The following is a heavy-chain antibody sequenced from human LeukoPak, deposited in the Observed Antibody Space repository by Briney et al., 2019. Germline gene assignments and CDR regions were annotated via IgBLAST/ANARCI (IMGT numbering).Heavy chain of an antibody. V-gene: IGHV1-2*02. CDR1: GYTFTDYY. CDR2: IDPNSGAT. Sequence: GASVKVSCKASGYTFTDYYIHWVRQAPGQGLEWMAWIDPNSGATNYAQKFQGRITMTRDTSISTAYMELSRLRSDDTAVYYCARIRSGYYLFDYWGQGTLVTASS. J-gene: IGHJ4*02. D-gene: IGHD3-22*01. CDR3: ARIRSGYYLFDY.